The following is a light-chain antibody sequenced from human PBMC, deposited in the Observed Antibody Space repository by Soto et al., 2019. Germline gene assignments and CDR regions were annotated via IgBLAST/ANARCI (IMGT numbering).Light chain of an antibody. CDR3: QQDNNWPPWT. CDR2: GAS. CDR1: QSVSSN. V-gene: IGKV3-15*01. Sequence: EIVMTQSPATLSVSPGERATLSCRASQSVSSNLAWYQQKPGQAPRLLIYGASTRATGIPARFSGSGSGTAVTLTISSLQSEEFAVYYCQQDNNWPPWTFGQGTKVEIK. J-gene: IGKJ1*01.